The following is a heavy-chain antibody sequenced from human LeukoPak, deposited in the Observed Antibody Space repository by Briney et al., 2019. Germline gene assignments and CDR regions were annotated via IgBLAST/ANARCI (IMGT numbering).Heavy chain of an antibody. CDR3: ARLKPSTYYDILTGRGAFDY. D-gene: IGHD3-9*01. CDR1: GFTFSSYS. Sequence: GGSLRLSCAASGFTFSSYSMNWVRQAPGKGLEWVSSISSSSSYIYYADSVKGRFTISRDNAKNSLYMQMNSLRAEDTAVYYCARLKPSTYYDILTGRGAFDYWGQGTLVTVSS. J-gene: IGHJ4*02. CDR2: ISSSSSYI. V-gene: IGHV3-21*01.